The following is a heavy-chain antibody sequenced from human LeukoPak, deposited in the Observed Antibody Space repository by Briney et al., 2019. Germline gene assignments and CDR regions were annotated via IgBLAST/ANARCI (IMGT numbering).Heavy chain of an antibody. CDR3: AKYGYCASSGLV. J-gene: IGHJ6*04. CDR2: ISGSGGST. V-gene: IGHV3-23*01. CDR1: GFTFSSYA. D-gene: IGHD3-22*01. Sequence: GGSLRLSCAASGFTFSSYAMSWVRQAPGKGREWVSDISGSGGSTYYADSVKGRFTISRDNAKNTLYLQMNSLRAQDTAVYYRAKYGYCASSGLVWGKGATVTVSS.